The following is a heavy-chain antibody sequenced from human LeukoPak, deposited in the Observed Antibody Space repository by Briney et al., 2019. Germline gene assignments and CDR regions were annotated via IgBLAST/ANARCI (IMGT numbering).Heavy chain of an antibody. CDR3: VKETGITGAGDC. Sequence: GGSLRLSCAASGFSFSATWMHWVRHSPGKGLVWVARITSDGFSTTYAESVKGRFTISRDSSKNTLYLQMNNLRPEDTAVYYCVKETGITGAGDCWGQGTLVTVSS. D-gene: IGHD1-20*01. V-gene: IGHV3-74*03. CDR2: ITSDGFST. J-gene: IGHJ4*02. CDR1: GFSFSATW.